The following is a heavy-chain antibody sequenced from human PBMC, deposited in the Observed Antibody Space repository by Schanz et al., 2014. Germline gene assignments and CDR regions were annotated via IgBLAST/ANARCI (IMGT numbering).Heavy chain of an antibody. V-gene: IGHV3-53*01. D-gene: IGHD3-3*02. CDR3: ATDHLPGLYYLDY. CDR2: IHDRGNT. J-gene: IGHJ4*02. Sequence: EVQLVESGGGLIQPGGSLKLACAASGFSVTSNSMNWVRQAPGKGLEWVSVIHDRGNTYSADSVKGRFTIARDDSRNTFYLQLNSLRTEDTAVYYCATDHLPGLYYLDYWGQGTRVTVSS. CDR1: GFSVTSNS.